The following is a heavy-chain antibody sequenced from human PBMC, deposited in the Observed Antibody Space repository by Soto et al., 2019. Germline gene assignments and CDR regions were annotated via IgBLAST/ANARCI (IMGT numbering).Heavy chain of an antibody. CDR2: INSDGSST. Sequence: EVQLVESGGGLVQPGGSLRLSCAASGFTFSSYWMHWVRQAPGKWLVWVSRINSDGSSTSYADSVKGRFTISRDNAKNTLYLQMNSLRAEDTAVYYCARSWGQLVLPYYYYMDVWGKGTTVTVSS. J-gene: IGHJ6*03. V-gene: IGHV3-74*01. CDR1: GFTFSSYW. CDR3: ARSWGQLVLPYYYYMDV. D-gene: IGHD6-6*01.